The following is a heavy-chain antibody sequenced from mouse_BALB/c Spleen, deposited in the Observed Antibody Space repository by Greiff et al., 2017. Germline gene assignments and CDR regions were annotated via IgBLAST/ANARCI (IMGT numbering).Heavy chain of an antibody. Sequence: QVQLQQSAAELARPGASVKMSCKASGYTFTSYTMHWVKQRPGQGLEWIGYINPSSGYTEYNQKFKDKTTLTADKSSSTAYMQLSSLTSEDSAVYYCARGDYGGAWFAYWGQGTLVTVSA. D-gene: IGHD2-4*01. CDR2: INPSSGYT. J-gene: IGHJ3*01. V-gene: IGHV1-4*02. CDR3: ARGDYGGAWFAY. CDR1: GYTFTSYT.